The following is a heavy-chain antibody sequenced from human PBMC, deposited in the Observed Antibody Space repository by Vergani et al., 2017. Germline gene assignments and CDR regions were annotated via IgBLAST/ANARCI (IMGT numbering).Heavy chain of an antibody. V-gene: IGHV3-33*01. CDR3: ARGDDSRTFYYYYYGMDV. Sequence: QVQLVESGGGVVQPGRSLRLSCAASGFTFSSYGMHWVRQAPGKGLEWVAVIWHDGSNKYYADSVKGRFTISRDNSKNTLYLQMNSLRAEDTAVYYCARGDDSRTFYYYYYGMDVWGQGTTVTVSS. CDR2: IWHDGSNK. J-gene: IGHJ6*02. D-gene: IGHD1-1*01. CDR1: GFTFSSYG.